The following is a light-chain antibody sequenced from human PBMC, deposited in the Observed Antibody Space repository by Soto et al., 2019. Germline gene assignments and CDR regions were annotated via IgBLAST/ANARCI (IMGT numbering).Light chain of an antibody. V-gene: IGKV1-33*01. CDR1: QDISNY. Sequence: DIQMTQSPSSLSASVGDRVTITCQASQDISNYLNWYQQKPGKAPKLLIYYASNLETGAPSRFSGSGSGTDFTFTISSLQPEDIATYYCQQYDNLPLTFGGGTKVDIK. J-gene: IGKJ4*01. CDR2: YAS. CDR3: QQYDNLPLT.